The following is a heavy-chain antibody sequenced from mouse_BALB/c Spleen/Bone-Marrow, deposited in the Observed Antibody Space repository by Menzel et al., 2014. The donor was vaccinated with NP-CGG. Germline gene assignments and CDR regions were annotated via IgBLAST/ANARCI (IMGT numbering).Heavy chain of an antibody. V-gene: IGHV14-3*02. CDR3: ASYYYGSSGFAY. D-gene: IGHD1-1*01. CDR1: GFNIKDTY. CDR2: IDSANGNT. J-gene: IGHJ3*01. Sequence: EVQLQQSGAELVKPGASVKLSCTASGFNIKDTYMHWVKQRPEQGLEWIGRIDSANGNTKYDPKFQGKATITADTSSNTAYLQLSSLTSEGTAVYYCASYYYGSSGFAYWGQGTLVTVSA.